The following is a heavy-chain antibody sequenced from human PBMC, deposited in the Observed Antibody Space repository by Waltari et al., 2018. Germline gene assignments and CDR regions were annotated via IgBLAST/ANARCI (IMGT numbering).Heavy chain of an antibody. CDR1: GGSINTNTYF. CDR2: VYYSGST. D-gene: IGHD2-15*01. CDR3: ASQDAAAVAYWFDP. Sequence: QLQLQESGPRLVKPSETLSLTCTVSGGSINTNTYFWAWIRQPPGKGLEWIGSVYYSGSTEYNESLKSRVTISVDTSKNQFSLNLSSVTAADTAVYYCASQDAAAVAYWFDPWGQGTPVTVSS. J-gene: IGHJ5*02. V-gene: IGHV4-39*01.